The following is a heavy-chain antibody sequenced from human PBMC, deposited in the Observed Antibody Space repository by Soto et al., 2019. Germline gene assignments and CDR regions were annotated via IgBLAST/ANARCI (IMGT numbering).Heavy chain of an antibody. CDR2: ISGTSSNV. CDR1: GFTFTSYS. V-gene: IGHV3-48*02. J-gene: IGHJ4*02. CDR3: ARGNDYYDSNGYYFVYGFDY. D-gene: IGHD3-22*01. Sequence: EVQLVESGGGLVQPGGSLRLSCEASGFTFTSYSMDWVRQAPGKGLEWVSYISGTSSNVYYADSVKGRFTISRDNAKNSLYLQMNSLRDEDTAVYYCARGNDYYDSNGYYFVYGFDYWGQGSLVTVSS.